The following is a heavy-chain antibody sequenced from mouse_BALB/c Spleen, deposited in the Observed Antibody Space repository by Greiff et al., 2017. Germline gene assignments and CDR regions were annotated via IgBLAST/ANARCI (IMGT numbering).Heavy chain of an antibody. Sequence: EVKLVEFGGGLVKPGGSLKLSCAASGFAFSSYDMSWVRQTPEKRLEWVAYISSGGGSTYYPDTVKGRFTISRDNAKNTLYLQMSSLKSEDTAMYYCARHEGHYFDYWGQGTTLTVSS. D-gene: IGHD3-3*01. CDR2: ISSGGGST. J-gene: IGHJ2*01. CDR3: ARHEGHYFDY. V-gene: IGHV5-12-1*01. CDR1: GFAFSSYD.